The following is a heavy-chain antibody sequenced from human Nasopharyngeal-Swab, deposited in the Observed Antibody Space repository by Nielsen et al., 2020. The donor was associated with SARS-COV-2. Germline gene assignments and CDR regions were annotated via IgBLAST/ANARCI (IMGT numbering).Heavy chain of an antibody. V-gene: IGHV1-3*01. CDR3: ARSLQYYYYMDV. CDR2: INAGNGNT. CDR1: GYTFTSYG. J-gene: IGHJ6*03. Sequence: ASVHVSCQASGYTFTSYGISWVRQAPGQGLEWMGWINAGNGNTKYSQKFQGRVTITRDTSASTAYMELSSLRSEDTAVYYCARSLQYYYYMDVWGKGTTVTVSS.